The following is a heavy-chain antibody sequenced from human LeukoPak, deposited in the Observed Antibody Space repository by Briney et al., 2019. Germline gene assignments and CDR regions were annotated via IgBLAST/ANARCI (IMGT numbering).Heavy chain of an antibody. J-gene: IGHJ4*02. CDR3: ATDLGYRGSPTTRDY. D-gene: IGHD5-12*01. Sequence: ASVKVSCKVSGYTLTELSMHWVRQAPGKGLEWMGGFDPEDGETIYAQKFQGRVTMTEDTSTDTAYMELSSLRSEDTAVYYCATDLGYRGSPTTRDYWGQGTLVTVSS. CDR2: FDPEDGET. V-gene: IGHV1-24*01. CDR1: GYTLTELS.